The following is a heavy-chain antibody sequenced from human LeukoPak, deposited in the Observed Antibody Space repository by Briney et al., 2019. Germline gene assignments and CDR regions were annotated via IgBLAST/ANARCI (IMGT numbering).Heavy chain of an antibody. CDR1: GYTFTAYS. V-gene: IGHV1-2*02. J-gene: IGHJ4*02. CDR2: INPNSGDT. CDR3: ARDGEVRQGHCTTTSCPVDY. D-gene: IGHD2-2*01. Sequence: ASVKVSCKASGYTFTAYSMHWVRQAPGQGLEYMGWINPNSGDTNYAQRFQGRVTMTRDTSMSTAYMELSGLRFDDTAVYYCARDGEVRQGHCTTTSCPVDYWGQGTLITVSS.